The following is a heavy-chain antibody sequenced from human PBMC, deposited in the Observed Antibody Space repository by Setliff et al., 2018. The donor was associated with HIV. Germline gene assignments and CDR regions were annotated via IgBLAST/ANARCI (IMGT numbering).Heavy chain of an antibody. CDR3: ARRKSEDSGYGPRYYDF. Sequence: GESLKISCKASGYTFMNYWIGWVRQVPGKGLEWVGTVYPGDFDSIYNESFQGHVTMSVDKATRTAYLEWSSLKASDTAIYYCARRKSEDSGYGPRYYDFWGQGTLVTVS. J-gene: IGHJ4*02. CDR2: VYPGDFDS. V-gene: IGHV5-51*01. D-gene: IGHD3-22*01. CDR1: GYTFMNYW.